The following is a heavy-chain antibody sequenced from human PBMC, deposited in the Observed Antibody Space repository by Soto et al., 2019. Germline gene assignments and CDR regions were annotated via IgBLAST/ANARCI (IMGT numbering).Heavy chain of an antibody. V-gene: IGHV1-8*01. CDR2: MNPNSGNT. CDR1: GYTFTSYD. J-gene: IGHJ5*02. D-gene: IGHD3-3*01. CDR3: ARVGPQPQQSDDFWSGYYWGSPTYNNWFDP. Sequence: ASVKVSCKASGYTFTSYDINWVRQATGQGLEWMGWMNPNSGNTGYAQKFQGRVTMTRNTSISTAYMELSSLRSEDTAVYYCARVGPQPQQSDDFWSGYYWGSPTYNNWFDPWGQGTLVTVSS.